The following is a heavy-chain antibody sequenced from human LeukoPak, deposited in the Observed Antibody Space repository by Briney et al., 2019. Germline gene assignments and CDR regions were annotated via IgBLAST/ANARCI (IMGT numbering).Heavy chain of an antibody. CDR3: ARARPVGATTGNFDY. D-gene: IGHD1-26*01. CDR1: GGSISSGSYY. J-gene: IGHJ4*02. CDR2: IYTSGST. Sequence: PSQTLSLTCTFSGGSISSGSYYWSWIRQPAGKGLEWIGRIYTSGSTNYNPSLKSRVTISVDTSKNQFSLKLSSVTAADTAVYYCARARPVGATTGNFDYWGQGTLVTVSS. V-gene: IGHV4-61*02.